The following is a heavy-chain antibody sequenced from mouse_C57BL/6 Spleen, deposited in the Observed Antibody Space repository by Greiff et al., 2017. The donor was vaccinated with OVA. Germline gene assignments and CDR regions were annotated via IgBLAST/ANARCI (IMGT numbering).Heavy chain of an antibody. D-gene: IGHD1-1*01. CDR2: IDPEDGET. Sequence: EVQVVESGAELVKPGASVKLSCTASGFNIKDYYMHWVKQRTEQGLEWIGRIDPEDGETKYAPKFQGKATITADTSSNTAYLQLSSLTSEDTAVYYCARCGTTVVATYYYAMDYWGQGTSVTVSS. CDR1: GFNIKDYY. CDR3: ARCGTTVVATYYYAMDY. V-gene: IGHV14-2*01. J-gene: IGHJ4*01.